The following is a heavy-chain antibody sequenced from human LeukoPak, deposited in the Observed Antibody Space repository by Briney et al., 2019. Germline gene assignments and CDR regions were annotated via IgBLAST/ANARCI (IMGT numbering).Heavy chain of an antibody. Sequence: KPSETLSLTCAVSGGSISSGGYSWSWIRQPPGKGLEWIGYIYHSGSTYYNPSLKSRVTISVDRSKNQFSLKLSSVTAADTAVYYCASVGLQGFDPWGQGTLVTVSS. V-gene: IGHV4-30-2*01. D-gene: IGHD4-11*01. CDR1: GGSISSGGYS. CDR3: ASVGLQGFDP. J-gene: IGHJ5*02. CDR2: IYHSGST.